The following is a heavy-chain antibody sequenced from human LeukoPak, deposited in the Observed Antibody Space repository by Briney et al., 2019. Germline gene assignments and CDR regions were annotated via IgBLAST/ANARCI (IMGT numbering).Heavy chain of an antibody. CDR1: AFTFTNSW. CDR2: IGPDGSEQ. CDR3: AGRDSARNPWAY. Sequence: GGSLRLACAAAAFTFTNSWMNWARRAPGRGREWEVNIGPDGSEQFYVDSVKGRFTISRDNANNSVYLQMNSLRADDAAVYYCAGRDSARNPWAYWGQGTLVTVSA. J-gene: IGHJ4*02. D-gene: IGHD4-11*01. V-gene: IGHV3-7*01.